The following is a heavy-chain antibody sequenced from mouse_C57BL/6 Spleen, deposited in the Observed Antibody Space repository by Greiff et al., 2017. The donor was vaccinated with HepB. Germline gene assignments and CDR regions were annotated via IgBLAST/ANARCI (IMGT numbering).Heavy chain of an antibody. Sequence: VKLMESGAELVKPGASVKISCKASGYAFSSYWMNWVKQRPGKGLEWIGQIYPGDGDTNYNGKFKGKATLTADKSSSTADMQLSSLTSEDSAVYFCARSGWLLPYFDYWGQGTTLTVSS. V-gene: IGHV1-80*01. CDR2: IYPGDGDT. D-gene: IGHD2-3*01. CDR1: GYAFSSYW. J-gene: IGHJ2*01. CDR3: ARSGWLLPYFDY.